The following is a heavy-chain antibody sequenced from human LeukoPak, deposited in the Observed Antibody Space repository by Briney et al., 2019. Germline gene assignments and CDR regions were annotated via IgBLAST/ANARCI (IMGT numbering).Heavy chain of an antibody. CDR3: AREQYLAYDVFGF. V-gene: IGHV4-59*01. Sequence: SETLSLTCTVSSGSITGYYWSWIRQPPGRGLEWIGYVHFSGTTSFNPSLKSRVTISVDTSKNQFSLRLSSMTAADTAVYYCAREQYLAYDVFGFWGQGTMVTVSS. D-gene: IGHD4-11*01. CDR1: SGSITGYY. J-gene: IGHJ3*01. CDR2: VHFSGTT.